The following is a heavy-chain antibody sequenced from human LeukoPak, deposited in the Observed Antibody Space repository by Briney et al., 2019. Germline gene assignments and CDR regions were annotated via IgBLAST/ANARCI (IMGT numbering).Heavy chain of an antibody. CDR2: NYPGGSDT. V-gene: IGHV5-51*01. CDR1: GYSFTSYW. CDR3: ARGQVQCGGDCSTIDY. D-gene: IGHD2-21*02. Sequence: GESLKISCKGSGYSFTSYWIGWVRQMPGKGLELMGINYPGGSDTRYSPSFQGQVTISADKSISTAYLQWSSLKASDTAMYYCARGQVQCGGDCSTIDYWGQGTLVTVPS. J-gene: IGHJ4*02.